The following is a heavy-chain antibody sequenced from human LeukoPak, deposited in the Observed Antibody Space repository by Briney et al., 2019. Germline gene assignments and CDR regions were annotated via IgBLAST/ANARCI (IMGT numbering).Heavy chain of an antibody. CDR3: TRGAGWLIDY. J-gene: IGHJ4*02. CDR1: GGSISSGDYY. CDR2: FHNSGTS. Sequence: PSETLSLTCTVSGGSISSGDYYWSWIRQPPGKGLEWIGYFHNSGTSTYNPSLKSRVTISADTSKNQFSLKLNSLTTADTAVYYCTRGAGWLIDYWGQGILVTVSS. V-gene: IGHV4-61*08. D-gene: IGHD3-16*01.